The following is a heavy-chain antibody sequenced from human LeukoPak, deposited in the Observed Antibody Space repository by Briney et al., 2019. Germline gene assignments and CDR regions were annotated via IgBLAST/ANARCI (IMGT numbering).Heavy chain of an antibody. CDR2: ISAYNGNT. CDR3: AILTGEYYYDSSEFDY. V-gene: IGHV1-18*01. J-gene: IGHJ4*02. Sequence: HAASVTVSCKASGYTFTSYGISWVRQAPGQGLEWMGWISAYNGNTNYAQKLQGRVTMTTDTSTSTAYMELRSLRSDDTAVYYCAILTGEYYYDSSEFDYWGQGTLVTVSS. CDR1: GYTFTSYG. D-gene: IGHD3-22*01.